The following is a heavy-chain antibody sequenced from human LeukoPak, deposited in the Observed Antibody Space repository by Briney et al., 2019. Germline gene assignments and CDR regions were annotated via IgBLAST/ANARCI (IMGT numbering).Heavy chain of an antibody. Sequence: GASVKVSCKASGYTFTAYYLHWVRQAPGQGLEWMGWINPNTGGTNYAQKFQGRVTMTSDTSFRTAYMELSRLRSDDTAIYYCARDGRMASPSLGYWGQGTLVTVSS. V-gene: IGHV1-2*02. CDR2: INPNTGGT. J-gene: IGHJ4*02. CDR3: ARDGRMASPSLGY. CDR1: GYTFTAYY. D-gene: IGHD2-8*01.